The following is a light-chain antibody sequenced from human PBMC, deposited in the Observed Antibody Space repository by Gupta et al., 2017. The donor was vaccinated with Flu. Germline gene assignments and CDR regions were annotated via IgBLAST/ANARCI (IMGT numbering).Light chain of an antibody. J-gene: IGKJ4*01. V-gene: IGKV1-17*01. CDR3: LQHNKYPLT. CDR1: QGIRDE. CDR2: SAS. Sequence: DIQMTPSPFSLSASVGDRVTITCRASQGIRDELGWYQQKPGKAPKRLIYSASSLQSGVPSRFSGSGSGTEFTLTITSLQPEDFATYYCLQHNKYPLTFGGGTKVEIK.